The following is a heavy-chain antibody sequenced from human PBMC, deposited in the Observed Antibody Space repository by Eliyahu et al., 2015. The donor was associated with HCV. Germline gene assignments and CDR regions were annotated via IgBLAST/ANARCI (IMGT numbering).Heavy chain of an antibody. D-gene: IGHD3-9*01. V-gene: IGHV3-33*06. Sequence: QVQLVESGGGVVQPGRSLXLXCAASGFTFSTYGMHWVRQAPGKGLEWVAVIWYDGSNENYADSVKGRFTISRDNSKNTLYLQMNSLRAEDTAVYYCAKTTDWLTNYFDFWGQGALVTVSS. CDR1: GFTFSTYG. CDR3: AKTTDWLTNYFDF. J-gene: IGHJ4*02. CDR2: IWYDGSNE.